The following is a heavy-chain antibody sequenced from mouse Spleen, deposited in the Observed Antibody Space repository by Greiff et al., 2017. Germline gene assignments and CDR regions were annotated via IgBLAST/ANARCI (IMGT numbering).Heavy chain of an antibody. V-gene: IGHV1-63*01. J-gene: IGHJ4*01. CDR2: IYPGGGYT. CDR1: GYTFTNYW. CDR3: ARTFYDYEGYAMDY. D-gene: IGHD2-4*01. Sequence: QVQLQQSGAELVRPGTSVKMSCKASGYTFTNYWIGWAKQRPGHGLEWIGDIYPGGGYTNYNEKFKGKATLTADKSSSTAYMQFSSLTSEDSAIYYCARTFYDYEGYAMDYWGQGTSVTVSS.